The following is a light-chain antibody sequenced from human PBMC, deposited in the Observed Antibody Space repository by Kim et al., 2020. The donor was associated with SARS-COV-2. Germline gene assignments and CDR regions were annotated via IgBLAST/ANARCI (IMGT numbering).Light chain of an antibody. CDR2: GAS. CDR3: QQYGSSPPLT. J-gene: IGKJ4*01. V-gene: IGKV3-20*01. CDR1: QSVTASF. Sequence: GERATHSCRASQSVTASFLAWYQQKPGQAPRLLIYGASNRATGIPDRFSGSGSVTEYTLTISRLEPEDFAVYYCQQYGSSPPLTFGGGTKVEIK.